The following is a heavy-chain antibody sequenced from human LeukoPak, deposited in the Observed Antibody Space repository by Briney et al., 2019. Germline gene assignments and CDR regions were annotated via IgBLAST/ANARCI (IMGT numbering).Heavy chain of an antibody. CDR1: GFTFSTYS. CDR2: ISSSSTYI. V-gene: IGHV3-21*01. CDR3: ARDQGYYDSSGYYLFYFDY. J-gene: IGHJ4*02. D-gene: IGHD3-22*01. Sequence: TGGSLRLSCAASGFTFSTYSMNWVRQAPGKGLEWVSTISSSSTYIYYADSVKGRFTISRDNAKNSLYLQMNSLRAEDTAVYYCARDQGYYDSSGYYLFYFDYWGQGTLVTVSS.